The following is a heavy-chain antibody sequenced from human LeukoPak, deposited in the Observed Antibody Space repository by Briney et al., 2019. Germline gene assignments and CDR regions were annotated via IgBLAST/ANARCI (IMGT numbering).Heavy chain of an antibody. J-gene: IGHJ4*02. CDR2: INPNSGGT. V-gene: IGHV1-2*02. CDR3: ARVRYDFWGWDY. CDR1: GYTFTGYY. D-gene: IGHD3-3*01. Sequence: GASVMVSCKASGYTFTGYYMHWVRQAPGQGLEWMGWINPNSGGTNYAQKFQGRVAMTRDTSISTAYMELSRLRSDDTAVYYCARVRYDFWGWDYWGQGTLVTVSS.